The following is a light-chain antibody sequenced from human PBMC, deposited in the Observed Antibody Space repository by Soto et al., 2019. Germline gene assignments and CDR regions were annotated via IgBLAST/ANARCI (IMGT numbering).Light chain of an antibody. Sequence: QSALTQPASVSGSPGQSITISCTGTSSDVGAYNYVSWYQQQSGKAPKLIIHEVSNRPSGVSNRFSGSKSGNMASLTISGLQAEDEADYYCSSFTSNRAYVFGIGTKLTVL. CDR3: SSFTSNRAYV. V-gene: IGLV2-14*01. CDR2: EVS. J-gene: IGLJ1*01. CDR1: SSDVGAYNY.